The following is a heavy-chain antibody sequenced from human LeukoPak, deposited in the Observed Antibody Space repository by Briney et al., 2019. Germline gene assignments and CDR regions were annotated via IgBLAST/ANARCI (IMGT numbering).Heavy chain of an antibody. V-gene: IGHV1-2*06. D-gene: IGHD6-6*01. CDR3: ARLYSSSSPFDY. Sequence: ASVKVSCKASGYTFSGYYMHWVRQAPGQGLEWTGRINPNSGDTNYAQRFQGRVTMTRDTSISTAYMEPNRLRSDDTAVYYCARLYSSSSPFDYWGQGSLVTVSS. J-gene: IGHJ4*02. CDR1: GYTFSGYY. CDR2: INPNSGDT.